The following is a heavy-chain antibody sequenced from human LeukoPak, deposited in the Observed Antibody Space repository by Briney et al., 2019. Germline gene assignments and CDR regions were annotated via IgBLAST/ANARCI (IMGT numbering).Heavy chain of an antibody. J-gene: IGHJ4*02. CDR3: AKSYLLFWLGDLPLYFDY. D-gene: IGHD3-10*01. CDR2: ISGSGDST. CDR1: GLTFSSDA. V-gene: IGHV3-23*01. Sequence: GGSLRLSCEVSGLTFSSDAMSWVRQAPGKGLEWVSVISGSGDSTYYADSVKGRFTISIDNSKNTLSLQMISLRAEDSAVYYCAKSYLLFWLGDLPLYFDYWGQGALVTVSS.